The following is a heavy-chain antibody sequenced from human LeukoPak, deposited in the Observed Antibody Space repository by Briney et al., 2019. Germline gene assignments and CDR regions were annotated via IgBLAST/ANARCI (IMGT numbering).Heavy chain of an antibody. V-gene: IGHV4-59*08. Sequence: PSETLSLTCTVSGGSISSYYWSWIRQPPGKGLEGFGDIYYSGSTNYNPSLKSRVTISVDTSKNQFSLRLSSVTAADTAVYYSARLASGSYGPLTPFDYWGQGTLVTVSS. CDR2: IYYSGST. D-gene: IGHD1-26*01. CDR3: ARLASGSYGPLTPFDY. CDR1: GGSISSYY. J-gene: IGHJ4*02.